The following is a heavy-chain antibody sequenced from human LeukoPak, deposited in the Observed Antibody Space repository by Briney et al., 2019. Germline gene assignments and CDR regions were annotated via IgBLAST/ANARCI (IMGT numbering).Heavy chain of an antibody. CDR3: ARARPPDY. CDR2: IKQDGSEK. Sequence: PGGSLRLSCAVSRFTFTNAWMTWVRQAPGKGLEWVANIKQDGSEKYYVDSVKGRFTISRDNAKNSLYLQMNSLRAEDTAVYYCARARPPDYWGQGTLVTVSS. J-gene: IGHJ4*02. V-gene: IGHV3-7*04. CDR1: RFTFTNAW. D-gene: IGHD6-6*01.